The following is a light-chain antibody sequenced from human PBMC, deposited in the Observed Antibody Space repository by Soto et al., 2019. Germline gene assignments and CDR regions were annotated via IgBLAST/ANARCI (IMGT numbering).Light chain of an antibody. CDR2: DAS. CDR3: QQRSNWALT. V-gene: IGKV3-11*01. Sequence: EIVLTQSPATLSLSPGERATLSCRASQSVSNYLAWYQQKPGQAPRLLIYDASNRATGIPARFSGSGFGTDFTLTISSLEPEDFAVYYCQQRSNWALTFGGGTKVEIK. J-gene: IGKJ4*01. CDR1: QSVSNY.